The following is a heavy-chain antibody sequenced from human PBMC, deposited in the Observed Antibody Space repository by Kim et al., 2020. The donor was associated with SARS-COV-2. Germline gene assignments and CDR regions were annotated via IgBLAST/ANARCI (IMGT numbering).Heavy chain of an antibody. Sequence: ASVKVSCKASGYTFTSYAMHWVRQAPGQRLEWMGWINAGNGNTKYSQKFQGSVTITRDTSASTAYMELSSLRSEDTAVYYCARGGSGSYDFDYWGQGTLVTVSS. CDR2: INAGNGNT. V-gene: IGHV1-3*01. CDR1: GYTFTSYA. D-gene: IGHD3-10*01. CDR3: ARGGSGSYDFDY. J-gene: IGHJ4*02.